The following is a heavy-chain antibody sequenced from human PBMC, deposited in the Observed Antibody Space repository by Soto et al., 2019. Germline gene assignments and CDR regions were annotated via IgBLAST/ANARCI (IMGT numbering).Heavy chain of an antibody. CDR1: GFTFDNCG. J-gene: IGHJ4*02. D-gene: IGHD5-18*01. CDR3: VQGRYTTMATQLDN. Sequence: EVQLVESGGGLVQPGRSLRLSCAASGFTFDNCGMHWVRQAPGKGLELVAGISWDSSTIGYADSVKGRFIISRDDAKNSLYLQRASLRGEYTALYYCVQGRYTTMATQLDNWGQRTQVIVSS. V-gene: IGHV3-9*01. CDR2: ISWDSSTI.